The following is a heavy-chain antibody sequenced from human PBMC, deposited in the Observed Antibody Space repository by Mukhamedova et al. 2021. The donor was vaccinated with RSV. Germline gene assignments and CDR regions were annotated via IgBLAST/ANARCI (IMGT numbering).Heavy chain of an antibody. D-gene: IGHD6-13*01. CDR2: IYASGST. Sequence: GLEWIGHIYASGSTNYNPSLKSRVTISVDTSNNRFSLKLSSVTAADTAVYYCARTSYIAAAASYYFDYWGQGTLVTVSS. CDR3: ARTSYIAAAASYYFDY. J-gene: IGHJ4*02. V-gene: IGHV4-61*09.